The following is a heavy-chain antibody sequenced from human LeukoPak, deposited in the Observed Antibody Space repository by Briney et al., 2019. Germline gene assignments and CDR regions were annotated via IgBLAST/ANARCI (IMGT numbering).Heavy chain of an antibody. CDR1: GGSISSYY. CDR3: ARDMVERDMVKSLGWFDP. J-gene: IGHJ5*02. Sequence: SETLSLTCTVSGGSISSYYWSWIRQPPGKGLEWIGNIYNSGGTNYNPSLKSRVTTSVDTSKNQFSLKLTSVTAADTAVYYCARDMVERDMVKSLGWFDPWGQGTLVTVSS. D-gene: IGHD5-18*01. V-gene: IGHV4-59*01. CDR2: IYNSGGT.